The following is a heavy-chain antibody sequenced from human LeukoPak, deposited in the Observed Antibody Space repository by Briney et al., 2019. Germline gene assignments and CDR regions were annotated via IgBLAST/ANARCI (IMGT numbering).Heavy chain of an antibody. Sequence: GGSLRLSCAASGFTFSSYAMSWVRQAPGKWLEWVSAISGSGGSTYYADSVKGRFTISRDNSKNTLYLQMNSLRAEDTAVYYCAKDLPNTYYYDSSGYYDYWGQGTLVTVSS. V-gene: IGHV3-23*01. CDR3: AKDLPNTYYYDSSGYYDY. J-gene: IGHJ4*02. CDR2: ISGSGGST. D-gene: IGHD3-22*01. CDR1: GFTFSSYA.